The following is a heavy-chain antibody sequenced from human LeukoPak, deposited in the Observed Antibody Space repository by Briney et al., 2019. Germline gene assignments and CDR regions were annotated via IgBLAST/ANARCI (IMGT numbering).Heavy chain of an antibody. D-gene: IGHD3-16*01. V-gene: IGHV1-2*02. Sequence: GASVKVSCKASGYTFSGYYVHWVRQAPGQGLEWMGWINPNSGGTNYAQKFQGRVTMTRDTSISTAYMELSRLRSDDTAVYYCASLWGYGDSYWGQRTLVTVSS. J-gene: IGHJ4*02. CDR2: INPNSGGT. CDR1: GYTFSGYY. CDR3: ASLWGYGDSY.